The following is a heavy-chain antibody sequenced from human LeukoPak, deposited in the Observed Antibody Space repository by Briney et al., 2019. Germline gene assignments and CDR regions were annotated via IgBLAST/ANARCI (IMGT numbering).Heavy chain of an antibody. J-gene: IGHJ4*02. CDR3: ARGGRAVAGLPADY. Sequence: SETLSLTCAVYGGPFSGYYWSWIRQPPGKGLEWIGEINHSGSTNYNPSLKSRVTISVDTSKNQFSLKLSSVTAADTAVYYCARGGRAVAGLPADYWGQGTLVTVSS. D-gene: IGHD6-19*01. CDR2: INHSGST. CDR1: GGPFSGYY. V-gene: IGHV4-34*01.